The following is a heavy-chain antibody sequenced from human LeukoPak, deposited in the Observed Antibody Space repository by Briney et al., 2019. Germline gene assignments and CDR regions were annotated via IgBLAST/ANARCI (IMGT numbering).Heavy chain of an antibody. CDR3: ARVSSGWYDQAYNWLDP. CDR1: GGSISSYY. J-gene: IGHJ5*02. CDR2: IYYSGST. V-gene: IGHV4-59*01. D-gene: IGHD6-19*01. Sequence: SETLSLTCTVSGGSISSYYWSWIRQPPGKGLEWIGYIYYSGSTNYNPSLKSRVTISVDTSKNQFSLKLSSVTAADTAVYYCARVSSGWYDQAYNWLDPWGQGTLVTVSS.